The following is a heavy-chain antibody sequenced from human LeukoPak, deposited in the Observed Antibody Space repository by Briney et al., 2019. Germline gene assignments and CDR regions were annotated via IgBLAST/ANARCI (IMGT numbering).Heavy chain of an antibody. CDR2: INPSGGST. V-gene: IGHV1-46*01. Sequence: PGASVTVSCKASGYTFTGYYMHWVRQAPGQGLEWMGIINPSGGSTSYAQKFQGRVTMTRDTSTSTVYMELSSLRSEDTAVYYCARLGVSDGEPFDYWGQGTLVTVSS. CDR1: GYTFTGYY. J-gene: IGHJ4*02. D-gene: IGHD3-16*01. CDR3: ARLGVSDGEPFDY.